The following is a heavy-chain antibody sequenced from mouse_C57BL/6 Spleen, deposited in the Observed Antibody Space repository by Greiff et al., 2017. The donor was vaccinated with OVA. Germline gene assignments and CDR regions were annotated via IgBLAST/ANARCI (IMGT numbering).Heavy chain of an antibody. V-gene: IGHV5-4*01. J-gene: IGHJ4*01. D-gene: IGHD1-1*01. CDR2: ISDGGSYT. Sequence: EVQLQESGGGLVKPGGSLKLSCAASGFTFSSYAMSWVRQTPEKRLEWVATISDGGSYTYYPDNVKGRFTISRDNAKNNLYLQMSHLKSEDTAMYYCARDPITTVVATDAMDYWGQGTSVTVSS. CDR1: GFTFSSYA. CDR3: ARDPITTVVATDAMDY.